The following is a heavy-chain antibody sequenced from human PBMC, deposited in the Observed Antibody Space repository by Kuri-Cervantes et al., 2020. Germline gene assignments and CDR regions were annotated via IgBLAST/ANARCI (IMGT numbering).Heavy chain of an antibody. CDR2: ISWNGGPL. D-gene: IGHD2-15*01. CDR3: ARDSYPDCSGGSCYSLGPFDY. Sequence: GGSLRLSCAASGFTFSSYGMHWVRLAPGKGLEWVSGISWNGGPLGYVDSVKGRFTISRDNAKNSLYLQMNSLRAEDTAVYYCARDSYPDCSGGSCYSLGPFDYWGQGTLVTVSS. CDR1: GFTFSSYG. V-gene: IGHV3-9*01. J-gene: IGHJ4*02.